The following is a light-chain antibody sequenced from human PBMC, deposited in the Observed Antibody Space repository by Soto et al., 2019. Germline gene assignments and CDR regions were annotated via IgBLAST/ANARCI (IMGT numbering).Light chain of an antibody. CDR3: QQYGSSGT. J-gene: IGKJ1*01. CDR2: GAS. Sequence: IVMTQSPATLSVSPGERATLSCRTSQSVSASQLAWYQQKPGQAPRLLIYGASNRATGIPDRFSGSGSGTDFTLTISRLEPEDFAVYYCQQYGSSGTFGQGTKVDIK. CDR1: QSVSASQ. V-gene: IGKV3-20*01.